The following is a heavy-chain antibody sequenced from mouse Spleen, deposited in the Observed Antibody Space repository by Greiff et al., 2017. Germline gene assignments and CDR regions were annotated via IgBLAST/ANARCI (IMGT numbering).Heavy chain of an antibody. CDR2: IDPETGGT. CDR3: TVSSFAY. V-gene: IGHV1-15*01. D-gene: IGHD6-2*01. Sequence: QVHVKQSGAELVRPGASVTLSCKASGYTFTDYEMHWVKQTPVHGLEWIGAIDPETGGTAYNQKFKGKAILTADKSSSTAYMELRSLTSEDSAVYYCTVSSFAYWGQGTLVTVSA. CDR1: GYTFTDYE. J-gene: IGHJ3*01.